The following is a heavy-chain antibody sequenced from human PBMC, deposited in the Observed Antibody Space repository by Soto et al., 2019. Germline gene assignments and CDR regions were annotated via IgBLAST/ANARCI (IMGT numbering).Heavy chain of an antibody. D-gene: IGHD6-6*01. CDR1: DYTFTIYG. CDR2: ISGYDGHT. CDR3: GRVGSSSSPIDY. J-gene: IGHJ4*02. V-gene: IGHV1-18*01. Sequence: QVQLVQSGPEVRKPGASVKVSCKTSDYTFTIYGISGVRQAPGQGLEWMGWISGYDGHTNYATKLQDRVTMSTDTSTTTADMELGSLRSDDTAVYFCGRVGSSSSPIDYWGPGTLVTVAS.